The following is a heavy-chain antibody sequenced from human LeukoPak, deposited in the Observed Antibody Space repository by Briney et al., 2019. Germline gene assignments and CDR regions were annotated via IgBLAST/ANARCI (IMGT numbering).Heavy chain of an antibody. CDR2: IMQDGSEK. CDR1: GFTFSSHW. J-gene: IGHJ3*01. Sequence: GGSLRLSCKASGFTFSSHWMNWVRQAPGKGLEWVANIMQDGSEKYYVDSVKGRFIISRDNAKNSLYLQMNSLRAEDTAVYYCARESTKYGAYVSGFDFWGQGTMVTVSS. D-gene: IGHD4-17*01. CDR3: ARESTKYGAYVSGFDF. V-gene: IGHV3-7*01.